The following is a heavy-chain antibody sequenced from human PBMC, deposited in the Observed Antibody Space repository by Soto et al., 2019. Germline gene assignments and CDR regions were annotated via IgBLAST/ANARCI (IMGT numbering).Heavy chain of an antibody. CDR1: GFTFSSYA. CDR2: IWYDASNK. V-gene: IGHV3-33*06. Sequence: QVQLVESGGGVVQPGRSLRLSCAASGFTFSSYAMHWVRQAPGMGLEWVAVIWYDASNKDYADFVKGRSTISRDNSKNMLYLQMNSLRVADTGVYYCAKFSSPHHYGMDVWGQGTSVTVSS. D-gene: IGHD3-10*01. J-gene: IGHJ6*02. CDR3: AKFSSPHHYGMDV.